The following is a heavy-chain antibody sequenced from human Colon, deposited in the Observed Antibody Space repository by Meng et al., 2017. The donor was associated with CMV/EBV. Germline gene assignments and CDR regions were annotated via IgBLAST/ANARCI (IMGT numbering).Heavy chain of an antibody. V-gene: IGHV3-20*04. D-gene: IGHD1-1*01. CDR2: AKWNGDKA. J-gene: IGHJ6*02. Sequence: GESLKISCVASGFVFDDFDISWVRLIPGKGLEWVSGAKWNGDKAGYADSVEGRFTVSRDNAKNSLYLEMNSLRAEDTAVYYCARDWVPHGMDVWGQGTTVTVSS. CDR3: ARDWVPHGMDV. CDR1: GFVFDDFD.